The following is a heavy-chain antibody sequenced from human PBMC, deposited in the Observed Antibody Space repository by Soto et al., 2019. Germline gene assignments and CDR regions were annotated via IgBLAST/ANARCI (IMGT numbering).Heavy chain of an antibody. Sequence: GGSLRLSCAVSGFTFSSHAMSWVRQAPGKGLECVSSITGSGDSTYYADSVKGRFTISRDNSKSTLYLQMNSLRAEDTAVYYCARDSLYGSGSYVAAFDIWGQGTMVTVSS. D-gene: IGHD3-10*01. CDR3: ARDSLYGSGSYVAAFDI. CDR1: GFTFSSHA. CDR2: ITGSGDST. V-gene: IGHV3-23*01. J-gene: IGHJ3*02.